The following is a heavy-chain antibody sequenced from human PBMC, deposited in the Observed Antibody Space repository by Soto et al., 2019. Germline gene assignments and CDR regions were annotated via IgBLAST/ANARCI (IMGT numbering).Heavy chain of an antibody. V-gene: IGHV1-69*01. J-gene: IGHJ6*02. D-gene: IGHD4-4*01. CDR1: GGTFSSYA. CDR3: ASALSHYRQGSYGMDV. CDR2: IIPIFGTA. Sequence: QVQLVQSGAEVKKPGSSVKVSCKASGGTFSSYAISWVRQAPGQGLEWMGGIIPIFGTANYTQKFQGRVTITADESTSTAYMELSSLRSEDTAVYYCASALSHYRQGSYGMDVWGQGTTVTVSS.